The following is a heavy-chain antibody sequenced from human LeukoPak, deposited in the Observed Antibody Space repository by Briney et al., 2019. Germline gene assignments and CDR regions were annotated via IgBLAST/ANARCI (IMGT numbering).Heavy chain of an antibody. V-gene: IGHV3-23*01. CDR1: GFTFSSYA. CDR3: AKGFLASCSGTRGYPFDH. CDR2: IVGSGGNT. D-gene: IGHD2-15*01. Sequence: GGSLTLPRAASGFTFSSYAMNWFRQTPPRGLQWVSSIVGSGGNTYHTHSLKGRFTISRDNSENTVYMQMDSLRVEDMCVYCSAKGFLASCSGTRGYPFDHWGEGTAVTLS. J-gene: IGHJ4*02.